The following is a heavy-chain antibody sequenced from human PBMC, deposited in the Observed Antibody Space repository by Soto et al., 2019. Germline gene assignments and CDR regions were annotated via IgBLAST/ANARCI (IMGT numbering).Heavy chain of an antibody. CDR2: IYHSGST. CDR3: ARAYSSGWYVGYYFDY. V-gene: IGHV4-38-2*01. Sequence: PSETLSLTCAVSGYSISSGYYWGWIRQPPGKGLEWIGSIYHSGSTYYNPSLKSRVTISVDTSKNQFSLKLSSVTAADTAVYYCARAYSSGWYVGYYFDYWGQGTLVTVS. J-gene: IGHJ4*02. D-gene: IGHD6-19*01. CDR1: GYSISSGYY.